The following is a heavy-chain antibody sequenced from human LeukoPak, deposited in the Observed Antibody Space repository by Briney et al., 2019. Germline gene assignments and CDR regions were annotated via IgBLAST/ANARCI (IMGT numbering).Heavy chain of an antibody. V-gene: IGHV3-73*01. Sequence: PGGSLRLSCAASGFTFSGSAMHWVRQASGKGLGWVGRIRSKANSYATAYAASVKGRFTISRDDSKNTAYLQMNSLKTEDTAVYYCTRHAQYSSGWYEVYWGQGTLVTVSS. J-gene: IGHJ4*02. CDR1: GFTFSGSA. D-gene: IGHD6-19*01. CDR3: TRHAQYSSGWYEVY. CDR2: IRSKANSYAT.